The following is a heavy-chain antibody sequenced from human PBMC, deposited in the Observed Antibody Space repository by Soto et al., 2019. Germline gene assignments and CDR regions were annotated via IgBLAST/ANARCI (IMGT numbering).Heavy chain of an antibody. J-gene: IGHJ4*02. CDR2: ISHDGTNK. D-gene: IGHD3-22*01. Sequence: GGSLRLSCEVSGCTFSAYGMHWVRQAPGKGLEWVGAISHDGTNKNYGDSVKGRFTISRDNSKKTLYLQMNSLRPEDTAIYYYGKDEYYYTRTGYYILDSGGQGPLVTVP. V-gene: IGHV3-30*18. CDR1: GCTFSAYG. CDR3: GKDEYYYTRTGYYILDS.